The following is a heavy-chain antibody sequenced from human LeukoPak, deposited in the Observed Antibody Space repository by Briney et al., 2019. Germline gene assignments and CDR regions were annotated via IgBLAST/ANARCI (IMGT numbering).Heavy chain of an antibody. CDR1: GGSISSGTYY. J-gene: IGHJ6*03. V-gene: IGHV4-61*02. D-gene: IGHD1-1*01. CDR3: ARSATAANPYYYFMDV. CDR2: IYTSGST. Sequence: SETLSLTCTVSGGSISSGTYYWSWIRQPAGKGLEWIGRIYTSGSTYYNPPLKSRVTMSVDTSKDQFSLKLSSVTAADTAVYYCARSATAANPYYYFMDVWGTGTTVAVSS.